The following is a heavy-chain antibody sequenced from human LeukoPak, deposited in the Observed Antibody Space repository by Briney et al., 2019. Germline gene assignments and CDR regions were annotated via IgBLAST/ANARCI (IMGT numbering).Heavy chain of an antibody. CDR2: IYYSGST. V-gene: IGHV4-59*01. CDR1: GGSISSYY. CDR3: ASGGYCSGGSCFNWYFDL. D-gene: IGHD2-15*01. Sequence: SETLSLTCTVSGGSISSYYWSWIRQPPGKGLEWIGYIYYSGSTNYNPSLKSRVTISVDTSKNQFSLKLSSVTAADTAVHYCASGGYCSGGSCFNWYFDLWGRGTLVTVSS. J-gene: IGHJ2*01.